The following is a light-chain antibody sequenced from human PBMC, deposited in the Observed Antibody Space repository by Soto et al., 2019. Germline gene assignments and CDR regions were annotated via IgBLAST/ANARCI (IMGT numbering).Light chain of an antibody. J-gene: IGKJ1*01. CDR1: RSVTSRY. CDR2: DAS. Sequence: ESVLTQSPDTLSLSPGERATLSCRASRSVTSRYLAWYQQKPGQAPRLLIYDASSRATGIPDRFSGSGSGTDFTRTISRLEPEDFAGNYWQQHGDSLWTFGQGTKVEFK. CDR3: QQHGDSLWT. V-gene: IGKV3-20*01.